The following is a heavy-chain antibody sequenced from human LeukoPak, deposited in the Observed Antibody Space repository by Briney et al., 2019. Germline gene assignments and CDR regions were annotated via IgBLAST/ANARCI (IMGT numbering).Heavy chain of an antibody. Sequence: GGSLRLSCAASGFTLSSYALSWVRQAPGKGLEWVSAISGSAGSTYYADSVKGRFAISRDTYQNTLYLQMDSLRAEDTAVYYCATGPCSGGSFYCTLGYWGQGTLVTVSS. CDR1: GFTLSSYA. J-gene: IGHJ4*02. D-gene: IGHD2-15*01. CDR2: ISGSAGST. V-gene: IGHV3-23*01. CDR3: ATGPCSGGSFYCTLGY.